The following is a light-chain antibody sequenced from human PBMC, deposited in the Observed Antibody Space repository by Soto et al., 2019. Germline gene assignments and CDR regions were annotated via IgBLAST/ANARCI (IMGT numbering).Light chain of an antibody. V-gene: IGLV2-8*01. J-gene: IGLJ2*01. Sequence: QSVLTQPPSASESPGQSVTISCTGTSSDVGGYNHVSWYQQHPGKAPKLMIYEVSKRPSWVPNRFSGSKSGNRASLTVSGLQAEDEADYYCSSYAGNNNVIFGGGTKLTVL. CDR2: EVS. CDR3: SSYAGNNNVI. CDR1: SSDVGGYNH.